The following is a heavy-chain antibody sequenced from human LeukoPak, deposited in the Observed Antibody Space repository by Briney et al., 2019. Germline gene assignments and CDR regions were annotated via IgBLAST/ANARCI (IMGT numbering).Heavy chain of an antibody. Sequence: PSETLSLTCAVSGYSISSGYYWGWIRQPPGKGLEWIGSIYHSGSTYYNPSLKSRVTISVDTSKNQFSLKLSSVTAADTAVYYCARLRDYYYMDVWGKGTTVTVPS. CDR1: GYSISSGYY. CDR3: ARLRDYYYMDV. CDR2: IYHSGST. V-gene: IGHV4-38-2*01. J-gene: IGHJ6*03.